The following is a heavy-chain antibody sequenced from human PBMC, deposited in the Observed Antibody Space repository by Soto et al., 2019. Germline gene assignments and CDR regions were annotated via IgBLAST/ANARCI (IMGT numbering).Heavy chain of an antibody. CDR2: IYYSGNT. CDR1: GGSISNYY. Sequence: QVQLQESGPGLVKPSETLSLTCSVSGGSISNYYWSWIRQPPGKGLEWIGYIYYSGNTNYNPSLKSRVTISVDTSKNQFSLKLSSVTAADKAVYYCAREGYDTSGYYYFFVWGQGTLVTVSS. J-gene: IGHJ4*02. CDR3: AREGYDTSGYYYFFV. D-gene: IGHD3-22*01. V-gene: IGHV4-59*01.